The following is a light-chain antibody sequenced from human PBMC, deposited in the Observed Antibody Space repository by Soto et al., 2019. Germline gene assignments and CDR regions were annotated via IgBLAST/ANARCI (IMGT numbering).Light chain of an antibody. V-gene: IGKV3-15*01. CDR2: GAS. Sequence: EKVMTQSPATLSMSPGERATLSCRASQSVGSFLAWYQQKPGQAPRLLIYGASTRATGITDRFSGSGSGTEFTLTISRLQSENFAVYYCQQYTNCPSWAFGQGTKVE. CDR1: QSVGSF. J-gene: IGKJ1*01. CDR3: QQYTNCPSWA.